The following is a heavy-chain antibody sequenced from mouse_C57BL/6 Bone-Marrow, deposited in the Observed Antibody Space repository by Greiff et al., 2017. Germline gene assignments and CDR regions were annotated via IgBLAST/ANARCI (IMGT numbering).Heavy chain of an antibody. CDR2: IWGGGST. V-gene: IGHV2-9*01. CDR1: GFSLTSSG. CDR3: ARGVTTAY. D-gene: IGHD2-2*01. J-gene: IGHJ3*01. Sequence: QVQLKESGPGLVAPSQSLSITCTVSGFSLTSSGVDLVRQPPGQGLEWLGVIWGGGSTNYNSAPISRLSISKDNSKSQVFIKMNRLQTDDTAMYYGARGVTTAYWGQGTLVTVSA.